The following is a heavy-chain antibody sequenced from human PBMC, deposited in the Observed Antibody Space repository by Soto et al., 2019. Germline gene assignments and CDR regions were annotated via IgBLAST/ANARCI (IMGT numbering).Heavy chain of an antibody. CDR2: IYYSGST. J-gene: IGHJ5*02. CDR1: GGSISSGGYY. Sequence: QVQLQEPGPGLVEPSQTLSLPCTVSGGSISSGGYYWSWIRQHPGKGLEWIGYIYYSGSTYYNPSLKSRLTISVDTSKNQFSLKLSSVTAADTAVYYCARVFSDSSSFFDPWGQGTRVTVSS. V-gene: IGHV4-31*03. D-gene: IGHD6-13*01. CDR3: ARVFSDSSSFFDP.